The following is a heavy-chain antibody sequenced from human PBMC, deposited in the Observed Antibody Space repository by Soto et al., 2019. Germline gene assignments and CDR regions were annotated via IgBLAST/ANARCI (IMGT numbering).Heavy chain of an antibody. J-gene: IGHJ6*02. D-gene: IGHD4-17*01. V-gene: IGHV1-46*01. Sequence: ASVKVSCKASGYTFTSYYMHWVRQAPGQGLEWMGIINPSGGSTSYAQKFQGRVTMTRDTSTSTVYMELSSLRSEDTAVYYCARGCYGDPYYYYYGMDVWGQGTTVTVSS. CDR2: INPSGGST. CDR3: ARGCYGDPYYYYYGMDV. CDR1: GYTFTSYY.